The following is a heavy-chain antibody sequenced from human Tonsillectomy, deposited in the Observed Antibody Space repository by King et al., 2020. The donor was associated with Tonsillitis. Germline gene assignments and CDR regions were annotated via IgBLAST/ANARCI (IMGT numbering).Heavy chain of an antibody. D-gene: IGHD3-22*01. J-gene: IGHJ4*02. Sequence: VQLVESGGGWLQPGGSLRLSCAASGFTFSNYNMNWVRQAPGKGLEWISYISSGSSIIYYADSVKGRFTISRDNVKDSLYLQMNSLRAEDTAVYYCAREMFYFDSSDYYAEGSFDYCGQGILVTVSS. V-gene: IGHV3-48*04. CDR2: ISSGSSII. CDR1: GFTFSNYN. CDR3: AREMFYFDSSDYYAEGSFDY.